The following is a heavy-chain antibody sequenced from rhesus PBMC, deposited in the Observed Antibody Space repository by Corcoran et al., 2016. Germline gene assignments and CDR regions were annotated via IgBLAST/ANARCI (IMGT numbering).Heavy chain of an antibody. CDR3: ARDTVTTPGDY. J-gene: IGHJ4*01. Sequence: QVQLQESGPGLVKPSETLSLTCAVSGGSISDSYYWSLIRQPPGKRLEWIGSLSYSGSSHYTPSFKSRVTISIDTSKNQFSLKLSSVTAADTAVYYCARDTVTTPGDYWGQGVLVTVSS. D-gene: IGHD4-23*01. V-gene: IGHV4-122*02. CDR2: LSYSGSS. CDR1: GGSISDSYY.